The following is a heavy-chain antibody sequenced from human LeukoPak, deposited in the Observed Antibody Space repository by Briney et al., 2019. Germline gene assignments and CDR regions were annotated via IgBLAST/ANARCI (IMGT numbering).Heavy chain of an antibody. V-gene: IGHV1-2*02. D-gene: IGHD5-18*01. CDR1: GYTFTGYY. J-gene: IGHJ6*03. CDR3: ARGHRYGFLSGDHYYYYMDV. CDR2: INPNSGGT. Sequence: ASVKVSCKASGYTFTGYYMHWVRQAPGQGLEWMGWINPNSGGTNYAQKFQGRVTMTRDTSISTAYMELRRLRSDDTAVYYCARGHRYGFLSGDHYYYYMDVWGKGTSVTISS.